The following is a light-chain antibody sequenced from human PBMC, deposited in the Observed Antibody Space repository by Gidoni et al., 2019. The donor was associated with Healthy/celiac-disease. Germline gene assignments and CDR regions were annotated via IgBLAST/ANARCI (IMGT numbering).Light chain of an antibody. CDR2: GAS. CDR3: QQYNNWPGYT. Sequence: EIVMTQSPATLSVSPGERATLSCRASQSVSSNLAWYQQKPGQAPRPRIYGASTRATGIPARFSGSGSGTEFTLTISSLQSEDFAVYYCQQYNNWPGYTFGQGTKLEIK. J-gene: IGKJ2*01. V-gene: IGKV3-15*01. CDR1: QSVSSN.